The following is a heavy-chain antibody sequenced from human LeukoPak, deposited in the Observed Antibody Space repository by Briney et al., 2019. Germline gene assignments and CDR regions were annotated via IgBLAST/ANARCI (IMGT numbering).Heavy chain of an antibody. J-gene: IGHJ4*02. Sequence: ASVKVSCKASGYTFTSYGVSWVRQAPGQGLEWMGWISAYNGNTNYAQKLQGRVTMTTDTSTSTAYMELRSLRSDDTAVYYCARGHAILTGYYTAGDFDYWGQGTLVTVSS. CDR3: ARGHAILTGYYTAGDFDY. CDR2: ISAYNGNT. V-gene: IGHV1-18*01. CDR1: GYTFTSYG. D-gene: IGHD3-9*01.